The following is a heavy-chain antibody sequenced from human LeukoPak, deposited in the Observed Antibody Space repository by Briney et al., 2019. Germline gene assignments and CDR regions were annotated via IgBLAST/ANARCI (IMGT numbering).Heavy chain of an antibody. CDR3: AKAQSYYYDTSGYYCYFDY. CDR2: ISGSGGAT. Sequence: GGSLKLSCAASGFTFSSYAMSWVRQAPGKGLEWVSGISGSGGATYHADSVKGRFTISRDNSRNTLHLQMNSLRAEDTAIYYCAKAQSYYYDTSGYYCYFDYWGQGTLVTVSS. V-gene: IGHV3-23*01. CDR1: GFTFSSYA. J-gene: IGHJ4*02. D-gene: IGHD3-22*01.